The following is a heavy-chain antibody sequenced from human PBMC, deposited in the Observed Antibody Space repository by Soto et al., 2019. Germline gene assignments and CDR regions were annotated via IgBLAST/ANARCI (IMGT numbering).Heavy chain of an antibody. CDR2: IKQDGSEK. D-gene: IGHD5-12*01. CDR3: ARGGGYDYYAYFDY. V-gene: IGHV3-7*01. Sequence: EVQLVESGGGLVQPGGSLRLSCAASGFTFSSYWMSWVRQAPGKGLEWVANIKQDGSEKYYVDSVKGRFTISRDNAKNSQYLQMNSLRAEDTAVYYCARGGGYDYYAYFDYWGQGTLVTVSS. J-gene: IGHJ4*02. CDR1: GFTFSSYW.